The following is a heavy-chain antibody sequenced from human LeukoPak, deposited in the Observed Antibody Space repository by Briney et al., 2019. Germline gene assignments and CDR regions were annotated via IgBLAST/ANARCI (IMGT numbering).Heavy chain of an antibody. V-gene: IGHV1-18*01. Sequence: ASVKVSCKASGYTFTNYGISWVRQAPGQGLEWMGWISGYNGNTNYAQNVQGRVTMTIDTATRTAYMELSSLRSEDTAVYYCARGCSSTSCQAASRWFDPWGQGTLVTVSS. J-gene: IGHJ5*02. D-gene: IGHD2-2*01. CDR3: ARGCSSTSCQAASRWFDP. CDR1: GYTFTNYG. CDR2: ISGYNGNT.